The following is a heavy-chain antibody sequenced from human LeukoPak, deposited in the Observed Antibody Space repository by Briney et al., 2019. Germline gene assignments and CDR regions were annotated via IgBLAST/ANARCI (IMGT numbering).Heavy chain of an antibody. V-gene: IGHV4-59*01. CDR3: ARGGSALLRYFDWSSYYYGMDV. CDR2: IYYSGST. CDR1: GGSISSYY. Sequence: PSETLSLTCTVSGGSISSYYWSWIRQPPGKGLEWIGYIYYSGSTNYNPSLKSRVTISVDTSKNQFSLKLSSVTAADTAVYYCARGGSALLRYFDWSSYYYGMDVWGQGTTVTVSS. J-gene: IGHJ6*02. D-gene: IGHD3-9*01.